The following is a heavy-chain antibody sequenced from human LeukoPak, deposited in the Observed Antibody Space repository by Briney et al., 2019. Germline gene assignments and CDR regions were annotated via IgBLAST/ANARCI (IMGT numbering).Heavy chain of an antibody. CDR3: ARGGYYDIYN. CDR2: ISYDGSNK. Sequence: GGSLRLSCAASGFTFSSYAMHWVRQAPGKGLEWVAVISYDGSNKYYADSVKGRFTISRDNSKNTLYLQMNSLRAEDTAVYYCARGGYYDIYNWGQGTLVTVSS. J-gene: IGHJ4*02. D-gene: IGHD3-9*01. CDR1: GFTFSSYA. V-gene: IGHV3-30*04.